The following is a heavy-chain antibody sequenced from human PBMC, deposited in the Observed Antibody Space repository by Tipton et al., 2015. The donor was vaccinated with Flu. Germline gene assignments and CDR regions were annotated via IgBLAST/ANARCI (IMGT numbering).Heavy chain of an antibody. V-gene: IGHV4-38-2*02. J-gene: IGHJ5*02. Sequence: TLSLTCTVSGYSISSRYYWGWIRQPPGKGLEWIGCVYHGGTTYYNPSLKSRVTIAVDGPKNHFSLRLTSVSAADTAVYYCAGRDYSNYVSEPKNWFDPWGQGALVTVSS. CDR3: AGRDYSNYVSEPKNWFDP. CDR2: VYHGGTT. CDR1: GYSISSRYY. D-gene: IGHD4-11*01.